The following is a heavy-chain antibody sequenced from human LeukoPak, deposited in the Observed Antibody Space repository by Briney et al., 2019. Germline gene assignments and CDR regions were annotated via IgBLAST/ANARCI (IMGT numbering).Heavy chain of an antibody. CDR2: ISSNGGST. CDR3: VKGPAAMPPYYYGMDV. D-gene: IGHD2-2*01. J-gene: IGHJ6*04. CDR1: GFTFSSYA. Sequence: PGGSLRLSCSASGFTFSSYAMHWVRPAPGKGLEYVSAISSNGGSTYYADSVKGRFTISRDNSKNTLYLQMSSLRAEDTAVYYCVKGPAAMPPYYYGMDVWGKGTTVTVSS. V-gene: IGHV3-64D*06.